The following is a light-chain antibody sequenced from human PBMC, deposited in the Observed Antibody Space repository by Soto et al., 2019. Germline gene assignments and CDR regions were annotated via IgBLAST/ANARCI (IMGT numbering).Light chain of an antibody. J-gene: IGKJ2*01. V-gene: IGKV1-39*01. CDR3: QQTYTSPLYT. CDR1: KSITNY. CDR2: AAS. Sequence: DIQMTQSPSSLSASVGDRVTITCRTSKSITNYLNWYQQKPGKAPKLLIYAASTLQGGVPSRFSGSGSETDFTLTISSLQPGNFASYYCQQTYTSPLYTLGQGTKLEIK.